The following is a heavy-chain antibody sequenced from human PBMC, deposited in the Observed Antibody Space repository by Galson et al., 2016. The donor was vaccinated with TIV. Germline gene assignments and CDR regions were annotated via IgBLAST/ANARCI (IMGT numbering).Heavy chain of an antibody. V-gene: IGHV1-69*05. CDR1: GGSFSSHP. CDR3: ARDIPCGGTCYFFDD. J-gene: IGHJ4*02. Sequence: SVKVSCKASGGSFSSHPFSWVRQAPGQGLEWMGGILPTSATTNYAQKFQGRVTITTDESTSTVYMELSSLRSEDTAVYFCARDIPCGGTCYFFDDWGQGTLVTVSS. CDR2: ILPTSATT. D-gene: IGHD2-15*01.